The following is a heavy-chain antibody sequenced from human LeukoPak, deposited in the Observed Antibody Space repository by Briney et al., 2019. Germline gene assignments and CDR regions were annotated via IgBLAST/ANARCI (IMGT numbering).Heavy chain of an antibody. CDR1: GASIGSGSYY. CDR2: ISGGGSP. V-gene: IGHV4-61*02. Sequence: SETLSLTCTVSGASIGSGSYYWSWIRQPAGRGLEWIARISGGGSPNYNPSLQSRVTISVDTSKNQFSLELSSVTAADTAVYYCARDLAQWPFYWFDPWGQGTLVIVSS. J-gene: IGHJ5*02. CDR3: ARDLAQWPFYWFDP. D-gene: IGHD6-19*01.